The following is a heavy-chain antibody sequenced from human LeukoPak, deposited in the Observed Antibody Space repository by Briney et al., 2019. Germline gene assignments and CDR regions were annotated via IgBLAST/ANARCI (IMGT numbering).Heavy chain of an antibody. Sequence: ASVKVSCKSSGCTFTGYYMHWVRQAPGQGLEWMGWINPNSGGTNYAQKFQGRVTMTRDTSISTAYMELSRLRSDDTAVYYCARGRTYGPGSYWVDYWGQGTLVTVSS. CDR1: GCTFTGYY. CDR2: INPNSGGT. J-gene: IGHJ4*02. D-gene: IGHD3-10*01. V-gene: IGHV1-2*02. CDR3: ARGRTYGPGSYWVDY.